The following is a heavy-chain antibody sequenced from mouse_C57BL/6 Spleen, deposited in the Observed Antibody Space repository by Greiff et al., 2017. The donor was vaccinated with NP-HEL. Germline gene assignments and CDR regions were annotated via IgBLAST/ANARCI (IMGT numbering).Heavy chain of an antibody. CDR3: ARWGDCYYAWFSY. Sequence: VQLQQSGPELVKPGASVKISCKASGYAFSSSWMNWVKQRPGKGLEWIGRIYPGDGDTNYNGKFKGKATLTADKSSSTAYMQLSSLTSEDSAFYFCARWGDCYYAWFSYWGQGTLVTVSA. CDR1: GYAFSSSW. CDR2: IYPGDGDT. D-gene: IGHD2-3*01. V-gene: IGHV1-82*01. J-gene: IGHJ3*01.